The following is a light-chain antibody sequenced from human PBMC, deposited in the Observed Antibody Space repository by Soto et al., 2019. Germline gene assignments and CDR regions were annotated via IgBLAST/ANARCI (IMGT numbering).Light chain of an antibody. Sequence: QSALTQPASVSGSLGQSITISCTGTSSDVGGSNYVSWYQQHPGKAPKLMIYDVSTRPSGVSNRFSGSKSGNTASLTISGLQAEDEADYYCGSYSSSSTLYVFGTGTKLTVL. CDR2: DVS. V-gene: IGLV2-14*03. CDR1: SSDVGGSNY. CDR3: GSYSSSSTLYV. J-gene: IGLJ1*01.